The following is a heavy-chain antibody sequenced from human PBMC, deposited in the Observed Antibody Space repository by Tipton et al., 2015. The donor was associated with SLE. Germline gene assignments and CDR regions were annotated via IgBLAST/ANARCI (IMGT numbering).Heavy chain of an antibody. D-gene: IGHD3-16*01. CDR1: GFSLSGYG. V-gene: IGHV3-30*02. CDR3: AKDFTNYGMDV. Sequence: GSLRLSCAASGFSLSGYGMHWVRQAPGKGLEWLTFIRPDGSHESYGDSAKGRFTISRDTSKNTLFLQMKSLRVDDTGVYYCAKDFTNYGMDVWGQGTTVTVSS. J-gene: IGHJ6*02. CDR2: IRPDGSHE.